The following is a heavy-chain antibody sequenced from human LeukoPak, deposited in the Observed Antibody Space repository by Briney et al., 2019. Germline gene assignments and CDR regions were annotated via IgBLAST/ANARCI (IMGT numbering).Heavy chain of an antibody. J-gene: IGHJ4*02. V-gene: IGHV3-21*01. CDR2: ISSSSSYI. D-gene: IGHD3-10*02. CDR3: ARGTMFPYYFDY. CDR1: GFTFSSYS. Sequence: PGGSLRLSCAASGFTFSSYSMNWVRQAPGKGLEWVSSISSSSSYIYYADSVKGRFTISRDNAKNSLYLQMNNLRAEDTAVYYCARGTMFPYYFDYWGQGTLVTVSS.